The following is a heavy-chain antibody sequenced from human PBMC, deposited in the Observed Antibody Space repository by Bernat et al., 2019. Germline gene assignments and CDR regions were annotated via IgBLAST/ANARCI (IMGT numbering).Heavy chain of an antibody. CDR2: IFSNDEK. Sequence: QVTLKESGPVLVKPTETLTLTCTVSGFSLSNARMGVSWIRRPPGKALEWLAHIFSNDEKSYSTSLKSRLTISKDTSKSQVVLTMTNMDPVDTATYYCARHYYYDSSGYYDAFDIWGQGTMVTVSS. CDR1: GFSLSNARMG. V-gene: IGHV2-26*01. J-gene: IGHJ3*02. D-gene: IGHD3-22*01. CDR3: ARHYYYDSSGYYDAFDI.